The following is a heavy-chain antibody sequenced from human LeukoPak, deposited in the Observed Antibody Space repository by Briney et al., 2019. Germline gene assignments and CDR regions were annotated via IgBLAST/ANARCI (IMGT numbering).Heavy chain of an antibody. CDR2: IYSGGGT. J-gene: IGHJ4*02. CDR1: GFTVSNNY. D-gene: IGHD3-22*01. Sequence: GGSLRLSCAASGFTVSNNYMSWVRQAPGKGLEWVSVIYSGGGTYYGDSVKGRFTISRGNAKNSLYMQMNSLRADDTAVYYCAKISYDNTAYYDYWGQGTLVTVSS. V-gene: IGHV3-53*01. CDR3: AKISYDNTAYYDY.